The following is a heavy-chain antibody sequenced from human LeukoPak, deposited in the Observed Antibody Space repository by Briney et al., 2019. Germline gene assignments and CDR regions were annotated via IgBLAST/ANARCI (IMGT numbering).Heavy chain of an antibody. CDR2: INPNSGGT. V-gene: IGHV1-2*02. D-gene: IGHD3-10*01. CDR3: ARDPPIGGADVFDI. J-gene: IGHJ3*02. CDR1: GYTFTVYY. Sequence: ASVTVSFTSAGYTFTVYYMHWVRQAPGQGLEWMGWINPNSGGTNYAQKFQGRVTMTRDTSISTAYMELSRLTSDDTAVYYCARDPPIGGADVFDIWGQGTMVTVSS.